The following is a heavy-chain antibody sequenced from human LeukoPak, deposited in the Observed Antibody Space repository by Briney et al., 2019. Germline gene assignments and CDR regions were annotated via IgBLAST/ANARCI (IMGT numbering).Heavy chain of an antibody. Sequence: PSETLSLTCTVSGGSISSYYWSWIRQPPGKGLEWIGYIYYSGSTNYNPSLKSRVTISVDTSKNQFSLKLSSVTAADTAVYYCARDGFDFWSGYPKGWFDPWGQGTLVTVSS. V-gene: IGHV4-59*01. J-gene: IGHJ5*02. CDR1: GGSISSYY. CDR2: IYYSGST. D-gene: IGHD3-3*01. CDR3: ARDGFDFWSGYPKGWFDP.